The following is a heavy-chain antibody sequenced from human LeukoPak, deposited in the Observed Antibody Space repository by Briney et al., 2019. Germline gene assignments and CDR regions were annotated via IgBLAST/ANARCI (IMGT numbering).Heavy chain of an antibody. V-gene: IGHV4-34*01. CDR3: ARHVYYYYYMDV. J-gene: IGHJ6*03. Sequence: KPSETLSLTCAVYGGSSSGYYWSWIRQPPGKGLEWIGEINHSGSTNYNPSLKSRVTISVDTSKNQFSLKLSSVTAADTAVYYCARHVYYYYYMDVWGKGTTVTISS. CDR2: INHSGST. CDR1: GGSSSGYY.